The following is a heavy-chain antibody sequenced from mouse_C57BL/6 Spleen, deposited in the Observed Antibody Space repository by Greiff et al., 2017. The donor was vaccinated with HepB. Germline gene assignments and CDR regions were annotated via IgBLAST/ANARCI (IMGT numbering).Heavy chain of an antibody. Sequence: EVQVVESGEGLVKPGGSLKLSCAASGFTFSSYAMSWVRQTPEKRLEWVAYISSGGDYIYYADTVKGRFTISRDNARNTLYLQMSSLKSEDTAMYYCTRDHYGSSFDYWGQGTTLTVSS. CDR3: TRDHYGSSFDY. CDR2: ISSGGDYI. J-gene: IGHJ2*01. D-gene: IGHD1-1*01. V-gene: IGHV5-9-1*02. CDR1: GFTFSSYA.